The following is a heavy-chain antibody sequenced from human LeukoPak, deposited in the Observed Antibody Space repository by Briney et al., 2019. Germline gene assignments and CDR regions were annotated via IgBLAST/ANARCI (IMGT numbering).Heavy chain of an antibody. Sequence: GGSLRLSCAASGFSFDDYGMSWVRQAPGKGLEWVSGINWSGTTTRYADSVKGRFTISRDNAKNSLYLQMNSLRAEDTALYYCTRGQHDVDYWGQGTLVTVSS. CDR2: INWSGTTT. CDR3: TRGQHDVDY. D-gene: IGHD1-1*01. V-gene: IGHV3-20*04. J-gene: IGHJ4*02. CDR1: GFSFDDYG.